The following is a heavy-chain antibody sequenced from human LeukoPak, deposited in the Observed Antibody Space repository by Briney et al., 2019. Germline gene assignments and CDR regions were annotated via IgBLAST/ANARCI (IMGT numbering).Heavy chain of an antibody. CDR2: INHSGST. CDR3: ARVPRGRITMVRGPGSGYGMDV. Sequence: GSLRLSCAASGFTVSSNYMSWVRQAPGKGLEWIGEINHSGSTNYNPSLKSRVTISVDTSKNQFSLKLSSVTAADTAVYYCARVPRGRITMVRGPGSGYGMDVWGQGATVTVSS. V-gene: IGHV4-34*01. J-gene: IGHJ6*02. D-gene: IGHD3-10*01. CDR1: GFTVSSNY.